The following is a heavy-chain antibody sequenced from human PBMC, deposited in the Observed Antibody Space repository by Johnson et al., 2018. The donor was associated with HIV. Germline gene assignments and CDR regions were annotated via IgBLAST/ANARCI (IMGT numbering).Heavy chain of an antibody. D-gene: IGHD3-22*01. CDR3: AKETRDSRSAFDI. V-gene: IGHV3-30*02. Sequence: QVQLVESGGGVVQPGGSLRLSCAASGFSFSSYGIHWVRQAPGKGLEWVAFTQYDGSNKYYADSMKGRLTISRDNSKKTLYLQMNSLRPEDTAVYYCAKETRDSRSAFDIWGQGTMVTVSS. CDR2: TQYDGSNK. J-gene: IGHJ3*02. CDR1: GFSFSSYG.